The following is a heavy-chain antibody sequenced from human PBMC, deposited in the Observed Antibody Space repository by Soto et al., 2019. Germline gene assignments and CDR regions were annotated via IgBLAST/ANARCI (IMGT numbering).Heavy chain of an antibody. J-gene: IGHJ6*02. CDR2: FDPEDGGT. CDR1: GYTLTELS. D-gene: IGHD2-21*02. CDR3: ATGVVTAQSYYYGMDV. Sequence: ASVKVSCKLSGYTLTELSMHWVRQARGKGLEWMGGFDPEDGGTIYAQKFQGRVTMTEDTSTDTAYMELSSLRSEDTAVYYCATGVVTAQSYYYGMDVWGQGTTVTVSS. V-gene: IGHV1-24*01.